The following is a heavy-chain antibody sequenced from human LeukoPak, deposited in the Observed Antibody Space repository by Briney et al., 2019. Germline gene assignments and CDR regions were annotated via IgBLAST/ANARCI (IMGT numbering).Heavy chain of an antibody. CDR2: IRSKANSYAT. V-gene: IGHV3-73*01. CDR1: GFTFSGSA. D-gene: IGHD3-3*01. J-gene: IGHJ4*02. Sequence: GGSLRLSCAATGFTFSGSAMHWVRQASGKGLEWVGRIRSKANSYATAYAASVKGRFTISRDDSKNTAYLQMNSLKTEDTAVYYCTRAYDFWSGYYNDYWGQGTLVTVSS. CDR3: TRAYDFWSGYYNDY.